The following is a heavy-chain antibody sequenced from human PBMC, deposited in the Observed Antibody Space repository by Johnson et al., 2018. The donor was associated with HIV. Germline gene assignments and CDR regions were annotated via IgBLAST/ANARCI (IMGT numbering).Heavy chain of an antibody. CDR1: GFTFSSYA. Sequence: QVQLVESGGGVVQPGRSLRLSCAASGFTFSSYAMHWVRQAPGKGLEWVAVISYDGSNKYYADSVKGRFTISRDNSKNTLYMQMNGLRAEDTAVYYCARNRRVIYSCGWSGGAFDIWGQGTMVTVSS. D-gene: IGHD6-19*01. V-gene: IGHV3-30-3*01. CDR3: ARNRRVIYSCGWSGGAFDI. J-gene: IGHJ3*02. CDR2: ISYDGSNK.